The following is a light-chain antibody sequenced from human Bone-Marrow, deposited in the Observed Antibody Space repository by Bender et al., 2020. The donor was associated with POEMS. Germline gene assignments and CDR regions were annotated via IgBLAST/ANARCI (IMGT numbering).Light chain of an antibody. V-gene: IGLV2-14*01. CDR2: DVS. J-gene: IGLJ2*01. Sequence: QSALTQPASVSGSPGQSITISCAGTNSDVGSDNRVSWYQQPPGKAPKLIIYDVSTRPSGVSNRFSGSKSGNTASLTISGLQAEDEADYSCSSYTSSNTWVFGGGTKVTVL. CDR3: SSYTSSNTWV. CDR1: NSDVGSDNR.